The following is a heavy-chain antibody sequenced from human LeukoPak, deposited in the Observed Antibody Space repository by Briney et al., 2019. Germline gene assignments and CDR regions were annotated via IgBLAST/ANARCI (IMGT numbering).Heavy chain of an antibody. V-gene: IGHV3-7*01. D-gene: IGHD6-13*01. CDR1: GFTFSSYW. CDR3: ARDKGYSSSWSYYYYYGMDV. CDR2: IKQDGCEK. Sequence: GGSLRLSCAASGFTFSSYWMSWVRQAPGKGLEWVANIKQDGCEKYYVDSVKGRFTISRDNAKNSLYLQMNSLRAEDTAVYYCARDKGYSSSWSYYYYYGMDVWGQGTTVTVSS. J-gene: IGHJ6*02.